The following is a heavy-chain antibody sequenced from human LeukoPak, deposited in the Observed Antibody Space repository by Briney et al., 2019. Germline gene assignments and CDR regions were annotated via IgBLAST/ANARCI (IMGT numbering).Heavy chain of an antibody. CDR2: ISYDGSNK. CDR1: GFTFSSYA. J-gene: IGHJ3*02. V-gene: IGHV3-30-3*01. D-gene: IGHD4-23*01. Sequence: GGSLRLSCAASGFTFSSYAMNWVRQAPGKGLEWVAVISYDGSNKYYADSVKGRFTISRDNSKNTLYLQMNSLRAEDTAVYYCARGAVAVVTPHAFDIWGQGTMVTVSS. CDR3: ARGAVAVVTPHAFDI.